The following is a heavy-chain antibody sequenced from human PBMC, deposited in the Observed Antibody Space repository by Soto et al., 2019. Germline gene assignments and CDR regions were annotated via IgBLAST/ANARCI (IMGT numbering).Heavy chain of an antibody. V-gene: IGHV4-4*02. CDR1: GDSMNTNNW. CDR2: IHHNGDT. Sequence: QVQLQESGPGLVRPAGTLSLTCAVFGDSMNTNNWWSWVRQTPGKGLEWIGEIHHNGDTTYTPSLKARVTMSLDKSKYLFSLGLTSVTAADTAVYYCARTRQSCTTSRCHDVYFDFLGRGTLVTVSS. J-gene: IGHJ4*02. CDR3: ARTRQSCTTSRCHDVYFDF. D-gene: IGHD2-8*01.